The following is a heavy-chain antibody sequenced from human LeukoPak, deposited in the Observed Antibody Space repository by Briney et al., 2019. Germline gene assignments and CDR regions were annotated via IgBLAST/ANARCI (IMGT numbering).Heavy chain of an antibody. CDR3: ARDRGLVRHTNWLDP. V-gene: IGHV1-18*01. D-gene: IGHD3-10*01. Sequence: ASVKVSCKTLGYSFTHYGISWVRQAPGQGLEWLGRINTVNSNPEIEQKFQDRVTVTKDKSTATAYMELKNLTSDDTAVYYCARDRGLVRHTNWLDPWGQGTLVTVSS. J-gene: IGHJ5*02. CDR1: GYSFTHYG. CDR2: INTVNSNP.